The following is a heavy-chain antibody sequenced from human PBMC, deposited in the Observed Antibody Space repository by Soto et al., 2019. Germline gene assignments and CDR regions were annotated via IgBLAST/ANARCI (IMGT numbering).Heavy chain of an antibody. CDR1: GFTFSSYA. D-gene: IGHD2-2*01. CDR2: ISGSGGST. CDR3: ARLIHCFTTSCYFDY. Sequence: PGGSLRLSYAASGFTFSSYAMHWVRQAPGKGLEWVSAISGSGGSTYYADSVKGRFTISRDNSKNTLYLQMNSLRAEDTAVYYCARLIHCFTTSCYFDYWGQGTLVTVS. V-gene: IGHV3-23*01. J-gene: IGHJ4*02.